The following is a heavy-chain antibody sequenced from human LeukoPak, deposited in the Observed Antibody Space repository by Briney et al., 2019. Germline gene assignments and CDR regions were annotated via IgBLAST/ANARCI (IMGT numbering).Heavy chain of an antibody. J-gene: IGHJ2*01. CDR2: INHSGST. CDR3: ARGYCNSTNCSPSNWYFDL. CDR1: GGSFSGYY. D-gene: IGHD2-2*01. V-gene: IGHV4-34*01. Sequence: SETLSLTCAVYGGSFSGYYWSWIRQPPGKGLEWIGEINHSGSTNYNPSLTSGVTISVDTSKNQFSLKLRSVTAADTAVYYCARGYCNSTNCSPSNWYFDLWGRGTLVTVSS.